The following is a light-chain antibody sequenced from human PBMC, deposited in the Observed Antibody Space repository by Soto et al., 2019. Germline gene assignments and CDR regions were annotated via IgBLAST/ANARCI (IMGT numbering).Light chain of an antibody. Sequence: DIQMTQSPSSLSASVGDRVSIACRASQGIRNYLVWYQQKPGKVPKLLIYAASTLQSGVPSRFSGSGSGTDFTHTISSLQPEDVATYYCQKYNGDQWTFGQGTKVELK. V-gene: IGKV1-27*01. CDR2: AAS. CDR1: QGIRNY. CDR3: QKYNGDQWT. J-gene: IGKJ1*01.